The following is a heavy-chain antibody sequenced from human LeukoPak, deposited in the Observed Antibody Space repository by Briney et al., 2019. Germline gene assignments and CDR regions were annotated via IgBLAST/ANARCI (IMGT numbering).Heavy chain of an antibody. Sequence: PSGTLSLTCTVSGGSISSYYWSWIRQPPGKGLEWIGYIYYSGSTNYNPSLKSRVTISVDTSKNQFSLKLSSVTAADTAVYYCAREGRPSTYYYDSSGYLADAFDIWGQGTMVTVSS. CDR1: GGSISSYY. V-gene: IGHV4-59*01. D-gene: IGHD3-22*01. J-gene: IGHJ3*02. CDR2: IYYSGST. CDR3: AREGRPSTYYYDSSGYLADAFDI.